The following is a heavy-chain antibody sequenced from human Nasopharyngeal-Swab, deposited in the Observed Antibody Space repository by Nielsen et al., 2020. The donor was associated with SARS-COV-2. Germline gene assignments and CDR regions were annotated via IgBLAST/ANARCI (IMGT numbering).Heavy chain of an antibody. J-gene: IGHJ6*02. CDR3: ARGRRERAPRYYYYGMDV. V-gene: IGHV4-34*01. CDR2: INPSGST. CDR1: GGAFSGFY. Sequence: SQTLSLTCAVYGGAFSGFYWSWIRQSPGEGLEWIGEINPSGSTDYNPSLKSRVSMSVDTSKHQVFLNLRSVPAADTALYYCARGRRERAPRYYYYGMDVWGQGTTVTVS. D-gene: IGHD1-1*01.